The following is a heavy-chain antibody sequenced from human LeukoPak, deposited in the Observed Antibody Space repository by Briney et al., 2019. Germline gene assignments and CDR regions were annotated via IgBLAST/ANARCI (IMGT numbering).Heavy chain of an antibody. V-gene: IGHV4-4*07. CDR1: GGSISSYY. CDR3: ARGAFRTVVVGTRYYYYMDV. Sequence: PSETLSLTCTVSGGSISSYYWSWIRQPAGKGLEWIGRIYTSGSTNYNPSLKSRVTMSVDTSKNQFSLKLNSVTAADTAVYYCARGAFRTVVVGTRYYYYMDVWGKGTTVTVSS. D-gene: IGHD3-22*01. J-gene: IGHJ6*03. CDR2: IYTSGST.